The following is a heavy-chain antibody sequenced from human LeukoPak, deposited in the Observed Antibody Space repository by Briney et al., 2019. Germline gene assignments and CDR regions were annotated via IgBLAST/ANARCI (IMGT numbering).Heavy chain of an antibody. V-gene: IGHV3-49*04. Sequence: GGSLRLSCTASEPTLGVYPLTWVRQAPGKGLEWVGFIRSRAYDGTTKYAASVRGRFTISRDDSKNIAYLQMNSLKIEDTAVYYCGYGSTGFFTLSYWGPGTLVTVSS. J-gene: IGHJ4*02. D-gene: IGHD3-22*01. CDR2: IRSRAYDGTT. CDR1: EPTLGVYP. CDR3: GYGSTGFFTLSY.